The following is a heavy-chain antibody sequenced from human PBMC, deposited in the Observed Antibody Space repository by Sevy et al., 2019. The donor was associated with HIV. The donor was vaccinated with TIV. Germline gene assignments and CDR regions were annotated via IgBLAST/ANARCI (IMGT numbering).Heavy chain of an antibody. D-gene: IGHD2-21*01. J-gene: IGHJ5*02. V-gene: IGHV4-61*01. CDR3: ARDPRGGYYSP. CDR1: GGSVSSGSYY. Sequence: SETLSLTCTVSGGSVSSGSYYWSWIRQPPGKGLEWIGYIYYSGSTNYNPSLKSRVTISVDTSKNQFSLKLSSVTAADTAVYYCARDPRGGYYSPWGQGTLVTVSS. CDR2: IYYSGST.